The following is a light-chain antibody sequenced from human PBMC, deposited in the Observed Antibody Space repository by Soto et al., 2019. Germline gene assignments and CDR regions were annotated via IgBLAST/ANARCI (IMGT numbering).Light chain of an antibody. Sequence: DIQMTQSPSFLSVSVGDRVTITCRASQSVNTYLNWYRQKPGKAPRLLVYAASSMQSGVPSRFSGSGSGTAFTITIRSLQPEDFATYYWQQSYSTPWTFGQGTKVEIK. CDR1: QSVNTY. J-gene: IGKJ1*01. V-gene: IGKV1-39*01. CDR2: AAS. CDR3: QQSYSTPWT.